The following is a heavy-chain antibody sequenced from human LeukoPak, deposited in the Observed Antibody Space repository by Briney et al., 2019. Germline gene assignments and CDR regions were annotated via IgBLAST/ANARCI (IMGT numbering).Heavy chain of an antibody. CDR3: AKGSCSSTSCAMNYYYYGMDV. Sequence: GRSLRLSCAASGFTFSSYGMHWVRQAPGKGLEWVAVISYDGSNKYYADSVKGRFTISRDNSKNTLYLQMNSLRAEDTAVYYCAKGSCSSTSCAMNYYYYGMDVWGQGTTVTVSS. V-gene: IGHV3-30*18. CDR2: ISYDGSNK. J-gene: IGHJ6*02. CDR1: GFTFSSYG. D-gene: IGHD2-2*01.